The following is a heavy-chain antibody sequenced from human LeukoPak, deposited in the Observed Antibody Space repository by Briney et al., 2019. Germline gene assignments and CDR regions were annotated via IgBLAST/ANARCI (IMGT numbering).Heavy chain of an antibody. V-gene: IGHV3-53*01. J-gene: IGHJ5*02. CDR1: GFTVSSNY. Sequence: GGTLRLSCAASGFTVSSNYMSWVRQAPGKGLEWVSVIYSGGTTYYADSVKGRFTISRDNSKNTLYLQMNSLRAEDTAVYYCAREYCSGGSCYPNWFDPWGQGTLVTVSS. CDR2: IYSGGTT. CDR3: AREYCSGGSCYPNWFDP. D-gene: IGHD2-15*01.